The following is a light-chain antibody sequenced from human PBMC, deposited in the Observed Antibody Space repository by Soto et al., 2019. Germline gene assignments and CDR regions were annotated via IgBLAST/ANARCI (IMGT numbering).Light chain of an antibody. Sequence: EIVLTQSPGTLSLSPGESATLSCRASQSVSSSYLAWYQQKPGQAPRLLISAAYTRATGIPCRFSGSGSGTDFTLTIRNLEPEDFAVYYCQHYGGPFTFGPGTKVDIK. J-gene: IGKJ3*01. CDR3: QHYGGPFT. CDR1: QSVSSSY. CDR2: AAY. V-gene: IGKV3-20*01.